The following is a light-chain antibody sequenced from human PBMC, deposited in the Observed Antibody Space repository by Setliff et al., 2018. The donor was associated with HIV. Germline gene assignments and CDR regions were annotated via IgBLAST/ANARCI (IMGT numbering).Light chain of an antibody. V-gene: IGLV2-23*01. CDR1: SSDVGKYNL. J-gene: IGLJ1*01. CDR2: QAT. CDR3: SSYVLSTKSYV. Sequence: QSVLTQPASVSGSPGQSITISCTGISSDVGKYNLVSWYQQHPGKAPKLMIYQATKWPSGVSSRFSGSRSGNTASLTISGLQAEDEADYYCSSYVLSTKSYVFGTGTKVTVL.